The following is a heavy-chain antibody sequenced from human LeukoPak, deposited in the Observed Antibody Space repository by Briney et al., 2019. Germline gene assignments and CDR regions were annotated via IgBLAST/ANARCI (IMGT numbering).Heavy chain of an antibody. Sequence: SETLSLSCAVYGGSFSGYYWSWIRQPPGKGLEWIGEINHSGSTNYNPSLKSRVTISVDSSKNQFSLKLSSVTAADTAVYYCARGQPLSGLDYWGQGTLVTVSS. CDR1: GGSFSGYY. V-gene: IGHV4-34*01. J-gene: IGHJ4*02. D-gene: IGHD5-12*01. CDR2: INHSGST. CDR3: ARGQPLSGLDY.